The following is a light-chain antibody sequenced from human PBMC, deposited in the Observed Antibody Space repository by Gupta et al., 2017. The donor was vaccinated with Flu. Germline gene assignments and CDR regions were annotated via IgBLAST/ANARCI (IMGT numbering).Light chain of an antibody. CDR1: QGIRND. CDR2: AAY. V-gene: IGKV1-17*01. Sequence: DIQMTQSLSSLSASLGDRVTITCRASQGIRNDLAWSQQKPGKAPKRLIYAAYALESGVPSRFSGSGSGREFTLTISSLQPEDFATYYCLQHNSYPRTFGQGTKVEIK. J-gene: IGKJ1*01. CDR3: LQHNSYPRT.